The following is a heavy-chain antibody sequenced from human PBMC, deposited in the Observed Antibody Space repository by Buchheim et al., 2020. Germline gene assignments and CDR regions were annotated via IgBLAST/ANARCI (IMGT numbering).Heavy chain of an antibody. CDR3: AREVRGAGYQFDY. J-gene: IGHJ4*02. D-gene: IGHD2-2*01. Sequence: QVQLVESGGGVVQPGRSLRLSCAASGFTFSSYAMHWVRQAPGKGLEWVAVISYDGSNKYYADSVKGRFTISRDNSKNTLYLQMNSLRAEDTAVYYCAREVRGAGYQFDYWAREP. CDR1: GFTFSSYA. V-gene: IGHV3-30*01. CDR2: ISYDGSNK.